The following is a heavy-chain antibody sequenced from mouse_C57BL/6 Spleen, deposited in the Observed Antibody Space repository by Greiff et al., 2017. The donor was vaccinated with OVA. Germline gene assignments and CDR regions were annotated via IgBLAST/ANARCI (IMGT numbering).Heavy chain of an antibody. D-gene: IGHD2-3*01. J-gene: IGHJ2*01. Sequence: DVKLQESGPVLVKPGASVKMSCKASGYTFTDYYMNWVKQSHGKSLEWIGVINPYNGGTSYNQKFKGKATLTVDKSSSTAYMELNSLTSEDSAVYYCARSDGYLDYWGQGTTLTVSS. CDR3: ARSDGYLDY. V-gene: IGHV1-19*01. CDR2: INPYNGGT. CDR1: GYTFTDYY.